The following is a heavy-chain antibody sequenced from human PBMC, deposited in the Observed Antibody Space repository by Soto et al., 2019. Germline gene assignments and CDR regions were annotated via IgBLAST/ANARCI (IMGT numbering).Heavy chain of an antibody. CDR2: IYYSGST. CDR1: GGSISSGGYY. J-gene: IGHJ4*02. Sequence: SETLSLTCTVSGGSISSGGYYWSWIRQHPGKGLEWIGYIYYSGSTYYNPSLKSRVTISVDTSKNQFSLKLSSVTAADTAVYYCAATVTIFGVVDYWGQGTLVTVSS. CDR3: AATVTIFGVVDY. V-gene: IGHV4-31*03. D-gene: IGHD3-3*01.